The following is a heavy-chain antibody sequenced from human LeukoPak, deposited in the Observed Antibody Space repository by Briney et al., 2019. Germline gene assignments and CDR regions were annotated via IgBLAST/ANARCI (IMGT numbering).Heavy chain of an antibody. CDR3: TRTVLDCKNGVCYDY. V-gene: IGHV1-18*04. J-gene: IGHJ4*02. CDR1: GYTFTGYY. CDR2: ISPYNT. D-gene: IGHD2-8*01. Sequence: ASVKVSCKASGYTFTGYYMHWVRQAPGQGLEWMGWISPYNTYYAQKVQGRVTVTTDTSTSTAYVELRSLRSDDTAVYYCTRTVLDCKNGVCYDYWGQGTLVTVSS.